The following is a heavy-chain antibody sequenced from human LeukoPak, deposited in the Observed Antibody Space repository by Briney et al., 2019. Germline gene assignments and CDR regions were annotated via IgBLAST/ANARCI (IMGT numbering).Heavy chain of an antibody. Sequence: SETLSLTCTVSGGSISSSSYYWGWIRQPPGKGLEWIGSIYYSGSTYYNPSLKSRVTMSVDTSKDQFSLKLSSVTAADTAVYYCARLGVSVTTGPFYGMDVWGQGTTVTVSS. CDR3: ARLGVSVTTGPFYGMDV. CDR2: IYYSGST. J-gene: IGHJ6*02. D-gene: IGHD4-17*01. CDR1: GGSISSSSYY. V-gene: IGHV4-39*01.